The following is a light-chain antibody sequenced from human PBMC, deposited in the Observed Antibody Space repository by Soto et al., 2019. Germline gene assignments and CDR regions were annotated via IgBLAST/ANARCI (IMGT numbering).Light chain of an antibody. CDR3: QQYSSSRT. Sequence: EIGMTQSPAALSVSPGERATLSCRASQSVSNNYLAWYQQKPGQAPRLLIYGASSRATGIPVRFSGSGSETDFTLTITRLEPEDFAVYYCQQYSSSRTFGQGTKVAIK. V-gene: IGKV3-20*01. CDR1: QSVSNNY. J-gene: IGKJ1*01. CDR2: GAS.